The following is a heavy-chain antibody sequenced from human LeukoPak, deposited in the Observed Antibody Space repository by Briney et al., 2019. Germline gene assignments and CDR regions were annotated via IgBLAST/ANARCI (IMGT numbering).Heavy chain of an antibody. CDR2: INSDGSST. D-gene: IGHD2-2*01. Sequence: GGSLRLSCAASGFTFSSYWMHWVRQAPGKGLVWVSRINSDGSSTSYADSVKGRLTISRDNAKNTLYLQMNSLRAEDTAVYYCARDLFPLGYCSSTSCAAYYYYGMDVWGQGTTVTVSS. CDR1: GFTFSSYW. CDR3: ARDLFPLGYCSSTSCAAYYYYGMDV. V-gene: IGHV3-74*01. J-gene: IGHJ6*02.